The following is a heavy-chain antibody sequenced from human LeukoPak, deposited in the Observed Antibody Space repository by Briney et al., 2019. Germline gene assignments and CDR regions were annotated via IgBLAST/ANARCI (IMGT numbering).Heavy chain of an antibody. V-gene: IGHV1-8*01. CDR2: MNPNSGNT. D-gene: IGHD6-13*01. CDR3: ARAPVIAAAGTNWFDP. Sequence: GASVKVSCEASGYTFTSYDINWVRQATGQGLEWMGWMNPNSGNTGYAQKFQGRVTMTRNTSISTAYMELSSLRFEDTAVYYCARAPVIAAAGTNWFDPWGQGTLVTVSS. J-gene: IGHJ5*02. CDR1: GYTFTSYD.